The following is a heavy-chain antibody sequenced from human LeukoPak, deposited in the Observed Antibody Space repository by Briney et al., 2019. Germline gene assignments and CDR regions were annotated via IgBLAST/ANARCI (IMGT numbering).Heavy chain of an antibody. Sequence: GGSLRLSCAASGFTVSSNYMGWVRQAPGKGLEWVSVIYSGGSTYYADSVKGRFTISRDNSKNTLYLQMNSLRAEDTAVYYCARDGSLLWFGENGMDVWGQGTTVTVSS. CDR3: ARDGSLLWFGENGMDV. CDR2: IYSGGST. CDR1: GFTVSSNY. D-gene: IGHD3-10*01. V-gene: IGHV3-66*01. J-gene: IGHJ6*02.